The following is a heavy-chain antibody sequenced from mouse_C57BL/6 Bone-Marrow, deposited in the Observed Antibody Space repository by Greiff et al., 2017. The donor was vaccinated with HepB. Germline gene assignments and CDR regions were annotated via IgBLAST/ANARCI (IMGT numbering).Heavy chain of an antibody. CDR1: GYAFSSSW. D-gene: IGHD2-3*01. CDR2: IYPGDGDT. J-gene: IGHJ3*01. CDR3: ARDDGYPWFAY. Sequence: VQGVESGPELVKPGASVKISCKASGYAFSSSWMNWVKQRPGKGLEWIGRIYPGDGDTNYNGKFKGKATLTADKSSSTAYMQLSSLTSEDSAVYFCARDDGYPWFAYWGQGTLVTVSA. V-gene: IGHV1-82*01.